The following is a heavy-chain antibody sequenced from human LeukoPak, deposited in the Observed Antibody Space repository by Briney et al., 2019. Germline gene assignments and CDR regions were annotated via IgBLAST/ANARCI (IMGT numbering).Heavy chain of an antibody. J-gene: IGHJ4*02. CDR2: INHSGST. Sequence: SETLSLTCAVYGGCFSGYYWSWIRPPPGKGVEWIGEINHSGSTNYNPSLKSRVTTSVDTSKNQFSLKPSSVTAADTAVYYCARAPIAVAGYFDYWGQGTLVTVSS. CDR3: ARAPIAVAGYFDY. CDR1: GGCFSGYY. V-gene: IGHV4-34*01. D-gene: IGHD6-19*01.